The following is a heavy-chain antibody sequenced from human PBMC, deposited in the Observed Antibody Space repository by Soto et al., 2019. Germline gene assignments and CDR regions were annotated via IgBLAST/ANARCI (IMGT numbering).Heavy chain of an antibody. CDR2: IYYSGST. J-gene: IGHJ6*02. D-gene: IGHD3-10*01. V-gene: IGHV4-39*01. CDR1: GGSVSSSSYY. Sequence: SETLSLTCTVSGGSVSSSSYYWGWIRQPPGKGLEWIGSIYYSGSTYYNPSLKSRVTISVDTSKNQFSLKLSSVTAADTAVYYCARERITMVRGVIPTGYYGMDVWGQGTTVTVSS. CDR3: ARERITMVRGVIPTGYYGMDV.